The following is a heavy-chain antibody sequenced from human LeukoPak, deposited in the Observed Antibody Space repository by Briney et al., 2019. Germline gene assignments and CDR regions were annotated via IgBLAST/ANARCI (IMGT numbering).Heavy chain of an antibody. CDR2: IKSDGSST. D-gene: IGHD6-13*01. Sequence: GGSLRLSCAASGFTFSIYWMHWVRQAPGKGPVWVSRIKSDGSSTRFADSVQGRFTISRDNGKNTVYLQMNSLRAEDTAVYCCARGGDTSNWYPGYFDYWGQGALVTVSS. CDR3: ARGGDTSNWYPGYFDY. V-gene: IGHV3-74*01. CDR1: GFTFSIYW. J-gene: IGHJ4*02.